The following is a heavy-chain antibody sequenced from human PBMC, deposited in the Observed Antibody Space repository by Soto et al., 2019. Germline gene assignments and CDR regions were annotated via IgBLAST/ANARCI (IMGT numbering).Heavy chain of an antibody. Sequence: GGSLRLSCQASGFNFDNYGMHWVRQAPGKGLEWVAVITYDGSFQYYADSVKGRFTISRDNSKNTLSLHLNTLKPEDTAVYHCTKDRVGGTFYTPLAFWGQGTLVTVSS. CDR2: ITYDGSFQ. D-gene: IGHD1-7*01. V-gene: IGHV3-30*18. CDR1: GFNFDNYG. J-gene: IGHJ4*02. CDR3: TKDRVGGTFYTPLAF.